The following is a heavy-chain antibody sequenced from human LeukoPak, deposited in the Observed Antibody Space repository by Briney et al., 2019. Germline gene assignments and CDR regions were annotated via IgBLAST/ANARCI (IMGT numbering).Heavy chain of an antibody. J-gene: IGHJ4*02. Sequence: SVKVSCKASGYTFTSYAISWVRQAPGQGLEWMGRIIPILGIANYAQKFQGRVTITADKSTSTAYMELSSLRSEDTAVYYCARGDYDSSGYYAGSWGQGTLVTVSS. CDR1: GYTFTSYA. CDR3: ARGDYDSSGYYAGS. CDR2: IIPILGIA. D-gene: IGHD3-22*01. V-gene: IGHV1-69*04.